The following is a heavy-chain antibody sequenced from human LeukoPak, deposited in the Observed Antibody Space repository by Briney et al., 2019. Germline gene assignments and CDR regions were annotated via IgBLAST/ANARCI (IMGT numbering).Heavy chain of an antibody. CDR3: ARDDRYDFWSGPFDY. V-gene: IGHV3-30*02. CDR2: IRYDGSNK. Sequence: GGSLRLSCAASGFTFSSYGMHWVRQAPGKGLEWVAFIRYDGSNKYYADSVKGRFTISRDNSKNTLYLQMNSLRAEDTAVYYCARDDRYDFWSGPFDYWGQGTLVTVSS. D-gene: IGHD3-3*01. CDR1: GFTFSSYG. J-gene: IGHJ4*02.